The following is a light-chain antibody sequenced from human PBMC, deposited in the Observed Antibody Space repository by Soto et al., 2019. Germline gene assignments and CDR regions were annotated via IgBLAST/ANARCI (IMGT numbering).Light chain of an antibody. CDR3: QQYNYSPT. Sequence: AIQLTQSPSSLSASVGDRVTITCRASQAIKSSLAWFQQKPGEPPELLISDASTLESGVASRFSGSGSGTDFTLTISSLQSEDFATYYCQQYNYSPTFGPGTKVDLK. CDR2: DAS. J-gene: IGKJ3*01. CDR1: QAIKSS. V-gene: IGKV1D-13*01.